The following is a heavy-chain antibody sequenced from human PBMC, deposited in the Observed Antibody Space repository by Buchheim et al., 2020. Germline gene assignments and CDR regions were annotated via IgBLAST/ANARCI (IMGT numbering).Heavy chain of an antibody. CDR2: INAGNGNT. CDR1: GYTFTSYA. Sequence: QVQLVQSGAEVKKPGASVKVSCKASGYTFTSYAMHWVRQAPGQRLEWMGWINAGNGNTKYSQKFQGSVTITRDTSASTAYMELSSLRSEDTAVYYCARGRNYCSGGSCYSWYFDLGGRGTL. J-gene: IGHJ2*01. D-gene: IGHD2-15*01. CDR3: ARGRNYCSGGSCYSWYFDL. V-gene: IGHV1-3*01.